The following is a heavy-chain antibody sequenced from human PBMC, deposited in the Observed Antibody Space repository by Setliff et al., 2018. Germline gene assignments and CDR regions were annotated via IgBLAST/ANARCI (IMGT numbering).Heavy chain of an antibody. D-gene: IGHD3-22*01. Sequence: LSLTCAVSGYSISSGYYWGWIRQPPGKELEWIGSIYHSGSTYYNPSLKSRVTISVDTSKNQFSLKLSSVTAADTAVYYCARQPEGGYYDSSGYYGMAPYYFDYWGQGTLVTVSS. J-gene: IGHJ4*02. CDR3: ARQPEGGYYDSSGYYGMAPYYFDY. V-gene: IGHV4-38-2*01. CDR2: IYHSGST. CDR1: GYSISSGYY.